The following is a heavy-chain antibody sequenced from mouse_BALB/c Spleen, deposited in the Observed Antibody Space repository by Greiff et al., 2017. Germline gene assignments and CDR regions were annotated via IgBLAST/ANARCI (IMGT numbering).Heavy chain of an antibody. J-gene: IGHJ4*01. CDR1: GFTFSSYG. CDR3: AREGNYAMDY. Sequence: EVQGVESGGDLVKPGGSLKLSCAASGFTFSSYGMSWVRQTPDKRLEWVATISSGGSYTYYPDSVKGRFTISRDTAKNTLYLQMSSLKSEDTAMFYCAREGNYAMDYWGQGTSVTVSS. CDR2: ISSGGSYT. V-gene: IGHV5-6*01.